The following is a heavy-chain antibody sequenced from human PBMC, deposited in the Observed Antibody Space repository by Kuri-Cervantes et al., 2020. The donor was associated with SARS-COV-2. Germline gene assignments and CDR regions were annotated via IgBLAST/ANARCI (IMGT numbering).Heavy chain of an antibody. CDR2: ISYDGTNK. Sequence: GGSLRLSCAASGFSFSYYGMHWVRQAPGKGLEWVAVISYDGTNKYYVDSVKGRFTISRDNSKNTLYLQMNSLRPEDTAVYYCARSTPFRRLVVISQGGAFDIWGQGTMVTVSS. V-gene: IGHV3-30*03. J-gene: IGHJ3*02. CDR1: GFSFSYYG. CDR3: ARSTPFRRLVVISQGGAFDI. D-gene: IGHD3-22*01.